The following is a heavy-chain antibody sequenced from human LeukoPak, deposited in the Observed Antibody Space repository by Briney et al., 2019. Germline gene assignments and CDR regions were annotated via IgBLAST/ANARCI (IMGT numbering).Heavy chain of an antibody. CDR2: IYYSGST. J-gene: IGHJ4*02. D-gene: IGHD3-10*01. CDR3: ARDMVRTRGFDY. V-gene: IGHV4-39*02. Sequence: SGTLSLSCTVSGGSISSSSYYWGRIRPPPGKGLEWIGCIYYSGSTYYNPSLTSRVTISVDTTKNQFSLKLSSVTAADTAVYYCARDMVRTRGFDYWGQGTLVTVAS. CDR1: GGSISSSSYY.